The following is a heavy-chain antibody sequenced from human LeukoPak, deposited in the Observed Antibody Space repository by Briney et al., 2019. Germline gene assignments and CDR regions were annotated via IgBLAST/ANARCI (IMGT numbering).Heavy chain of an antibody. V-gene: IGHV3-30*03. CDR2: ISYDGSNK. Sequence: GGSLRLSCAASGFTFSSYGMHWVRQAPGKGLEWVAVISYDGSNKHYADSVKGRFTISRDNAKNSLYLQMNSLRAEDTAVYYCARMKYGDYIDYWGQGTLVTVSS. D-gene: IGHD4-17*01. CDR1: GFTFSSYG. J-gene: IGHJ4*02. CDR3: ARMKYGDYIDY.